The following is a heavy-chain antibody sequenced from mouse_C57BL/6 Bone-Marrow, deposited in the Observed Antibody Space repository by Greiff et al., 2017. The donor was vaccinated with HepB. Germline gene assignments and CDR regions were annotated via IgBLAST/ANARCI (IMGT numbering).Heavy chain of an antibody. CDR1: GYTFTDYE. V-gene: IGHV1-15*01. CDR2: IDPETGGT. CDR3: TRPVVAPFAY. J-gene: IGHJ3*01. Sequence: QVQLKESGAELVRPGASVTLSCKASGYTFTDYEMHWVKQTPVHGLEWIGAIDPETGGTAYNQKFKGKAILTADKSSSTAYMELRSLTSEDSAVYYCTRPVVAPFAYWGQGTLVTVSA. D-gene: IGHD1-1*01.